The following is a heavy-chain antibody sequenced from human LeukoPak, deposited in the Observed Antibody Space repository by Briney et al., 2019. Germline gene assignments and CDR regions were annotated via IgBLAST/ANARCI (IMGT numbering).Heavy chain of an antibody. Sequence: SEALSLTCTVSGGSISSGGYYWSWIRQHPGKGLEWIGYIYYSGSTYYNPSLKSRVTISVDTSKNQFSLKLSSLTAADTAVYYCARGDSGSSGYWGQGTLVTVSS. CDR3: ARGDSGSSGY. CDR1: GGSISSGGYY. V-gene: IGHV4-31*03. J-gene: IGHJ4*02. D-gene: IGHD3-22*01. CDR2: IYYSGST.